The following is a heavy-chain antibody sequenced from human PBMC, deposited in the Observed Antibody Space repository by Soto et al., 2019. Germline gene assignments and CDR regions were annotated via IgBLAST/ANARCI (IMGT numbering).Heavy chain of an antibody. J-gene: IGHJ6*02. Sequence: GASVKVSCKASGYTFASCGISWVRQAPGQGLEWMGWISAYNGNTNYAQKPQGRVTMTTDTSTSTAYMELRSLRSDDTAVYYCARLYGGNKNYYYYYGMDVWGQGTTVTVSS. CDR1: GYTFASCG. D-gene: IGHD2-15*01. V-gene: IGHV1-18*01. CDR2: ISAYNGNT. CDR3: ARLYGGNKNYYYYYGMDV.